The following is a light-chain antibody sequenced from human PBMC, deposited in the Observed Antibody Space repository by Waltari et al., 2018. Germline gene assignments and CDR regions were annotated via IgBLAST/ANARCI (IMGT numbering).Light chain of an antibody. Sequence: QSALTQPASVSGSPGQSITISCTGTSSDVGNFNLVSWYQQHPGKVPKPIVYTVSKRPQGVDNPLPGPKSANTASLAISGLRSEDEADYYCCSYAGSRTYVFGTGTKVTVL. CDR3: CSYAGSRTYV. CDR2: TVS. CDR1: SSDVGNFNL. V-gene: IGLV2-23*02. J-gene: IGLJ1*01.